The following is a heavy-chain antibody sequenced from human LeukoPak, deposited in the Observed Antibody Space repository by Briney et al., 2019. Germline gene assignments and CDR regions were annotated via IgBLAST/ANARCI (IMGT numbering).Heavy chain of an antibody. Sequence: GGSLRLSCAASGFTFSSYTMNWVPQAPGKGLEWVSSISSSSNYIYYADSVKGRFTISRDNAKTSLFLQMNTLRAEDTAVYYCARSDYAGYWGQGTLVTVSS. CDR2: ISSSSNYI. D-gene: IGHD4-17*01. CDR3: ARSDYAGY. J-gene: IGHJ4*02. V-gene: IGHV3-21*01. CDR1: GFTFSSYT.